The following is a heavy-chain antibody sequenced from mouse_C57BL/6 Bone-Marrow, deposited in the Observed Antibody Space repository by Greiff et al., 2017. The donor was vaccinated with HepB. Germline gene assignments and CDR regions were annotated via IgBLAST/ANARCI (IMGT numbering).Heavy chain of an antibody. V-gene: IGHV5-4*01. J-gene: IGHJ4*01. CDR2: ISDGGSYT. CDR1: GFTFSSYA. CDR3: ARDGYMDY. Sequence: EVQRVESGGGLVKPGGSLKLSCAASGFTFSSYAMSWVRQTPEKRLEWVATISDGGSYTYYPDNVKGRFTISRDNAKNNLYLQMSHLKSEDTAMYYCARDGYMDYWGQGTSVTVSS.